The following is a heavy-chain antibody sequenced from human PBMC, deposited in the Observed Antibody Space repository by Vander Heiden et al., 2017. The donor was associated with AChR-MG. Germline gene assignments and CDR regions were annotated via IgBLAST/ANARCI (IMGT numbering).Heavy chain of an antibody. CDR3: ARDSYSYGYYYYAMDV. CDR2: IYSGGST. D-gene: IGHD5-18*01. Sequence: EVQLVETGGGLIQPGGSLRLSCAASGFTVSSNYMSWVRQAPGKGLECVSVIYSGGSTYYADSVKGRFTISRDNSKNTLYLQMNSLRAEDTAVYYCARDSYSYGYYYYAMDVWGQGTTGTVSS. CDR1: GFTVSSNY. V-gene: IGHV3-53*02. J-gene: IGHJ6*02.